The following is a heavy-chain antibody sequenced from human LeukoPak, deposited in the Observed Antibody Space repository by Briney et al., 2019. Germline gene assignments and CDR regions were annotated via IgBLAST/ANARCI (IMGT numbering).Heavy chain of an antibody. D-gene: IGHD2-2*03. Sequence: GGSLRLSCAASGFTFSSYAMHWVRQAPGKGLEWVAVISYDGSNKYYADSVKGRFIISRDNSKNTLYLQMNSLRAEDTAVYYCARDRGYCSSTSCYSVYWGQGTLVTVSS. CDR2: ISYDGSNK. CDR3: ARDRGYCSSTSCYSVY. CDR1: GFTFSSYA. J-gene: IGHJ4*02. V-gene: IGHV3-30-3*01.